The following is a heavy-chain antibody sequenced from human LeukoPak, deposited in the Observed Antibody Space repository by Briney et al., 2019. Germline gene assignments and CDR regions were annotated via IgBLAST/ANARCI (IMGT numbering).Heavy chain of an antibody. J-gene: IGHJ4*02. V-gene: IGHV3-23*01. CDR1: GFTFSSYG. CDR3: AKVRRITMVRDAFDY. D-gene: IGHD3-10*01. CDR2: ISGSGGST. Sequence: GGSLRLSCAASGFTFSSYGMHWVRQAPGKGLEWVSAISGSGGSTYYADSVKGRFTISRDNSKNTLYLQMNSLRAEDTAVYYCAKVRRITMVRDAFDYWGQGTLVTVSS.